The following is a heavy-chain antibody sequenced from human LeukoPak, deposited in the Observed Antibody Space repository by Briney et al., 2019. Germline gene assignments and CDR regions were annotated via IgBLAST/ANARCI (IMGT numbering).Heavy chain of an antibody. CDR3: ARGPSSGGYFDY. CDR1: GGSISSGSYY. D-gene: IGHD6-19*01. J-gene: IGHJ4*02. V-gene: IGHV4-61*02. CDR2: IYTSGST. Sequence: PSETLSLTCTVSGGSISSGSYYWSWIRQPAGKGLEWIGRIYTSGSTNYNPSLKSRVTISVDTSKNQFSLKLSSVTAADTAVYYCARGPSSGGYFDYWGQGTLVTVSS.